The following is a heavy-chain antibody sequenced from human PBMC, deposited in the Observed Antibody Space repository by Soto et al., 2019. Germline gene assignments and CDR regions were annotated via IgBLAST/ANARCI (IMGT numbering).Heavy chain of an antibody. V-gene: IGHV4-39*01. CDR3: ARRQAYCGGDCYSSWFDP. CDR2: IYYSGST. CDR1: GFTFSSYG. Sequence: GSLRLSCAASGFTFSSYGMHWIRQPPGKGLEWIGSIYYSGSTYYNPSLKSRVTISVDTSKNQFSLKLSSVTAADTAVYYCARRQAYCGGDCYSSWFDPWGQGTLVTVSS. J-gene: IGHJ5*02. D-gene: IGHD2-21*02.